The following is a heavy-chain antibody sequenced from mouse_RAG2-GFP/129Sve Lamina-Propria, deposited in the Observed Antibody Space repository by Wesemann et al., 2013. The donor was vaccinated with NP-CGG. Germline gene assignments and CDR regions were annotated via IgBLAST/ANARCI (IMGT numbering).Heavy chain of an antibody. CDR3: ARKNYSHYYAMDY. CDR1: GYTFTDYY. D-gene: IGHD2-12*01. V-gene: IGHV1-26*01. CDR2: INPNNGGT. J-gene: IGHJ4*01. Sequence: EVQLQQSGPELVKPGASVKISCKASGYTFTDYYMNWVKQSHGKSLEWIGDINPNNGGTSYNQKFKGKATLTVDKSFSTAYMELRSLTSEDSAVYYCARKNYSHYYAMDYWGQGTSVTVSS.